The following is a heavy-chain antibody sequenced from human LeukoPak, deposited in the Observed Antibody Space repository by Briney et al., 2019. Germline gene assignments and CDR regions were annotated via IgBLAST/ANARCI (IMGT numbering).Heavy chain of an antibody. Sequence: GGSLRLSCAASGFTFSSYWMSWVRQAPGKGLEWVAHIKQDGSEKYYVDSVKGRFTISRDNSKNTLYLQMNSLRAEDTAVYYCAKDSKVVPAASNIDYWGQGTLVTVSS. J-gene: IGHJ4*02. D-gene: IGHD2-2*01. CDR2: IKQDGSEK. CDR1: GFTFSSYW. CDR3: AKDSKVVPAASNIDY. V-gene: IGHV3-7*01.